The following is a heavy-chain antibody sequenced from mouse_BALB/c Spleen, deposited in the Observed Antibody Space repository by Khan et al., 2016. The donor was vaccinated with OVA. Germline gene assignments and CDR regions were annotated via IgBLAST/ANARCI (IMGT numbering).Heavy chain of an antibody. D-gene: IGHD2-14*01. CDR1: GFSLSRYN. CDR3: ARAYYRYYGYYAMDY. V-gene: IGHV2-6-4*01. Sequence: QVQLKESGPGLVAPSQSLSITCTVSGFSLSRYNIHWVRQPPGKGLEWLGMIWGGGGTDYNSTLKIRLSIIKDNSKSHVFLKMNSLQTDDTAMYFCARAYYRYYGYYAMDYWGQGTSVTVSS. CDR2: IWGGGGT. J-gene: IGHJ4*01.